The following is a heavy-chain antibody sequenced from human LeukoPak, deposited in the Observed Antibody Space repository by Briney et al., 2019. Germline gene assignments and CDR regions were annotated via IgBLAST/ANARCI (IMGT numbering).Heavy chain of an antibody. Sequence: ASVKVSCKASGYTFTGYYMHWVRQAPGQGLEWMGWMNPNSGNTGYAQKFQGRVTMTRNTSISTAYMELSSLRSEDTAVYYCARGPGGWPYYYYYMDVWGKGTTVTISS. J-gene: IGHJ6*03. V-gene: IGHV1-8*02. CDR1: GYTFTGYY. D-gene: IGHD6-19*01. CDR2: MNPNSGNT. CDR3: ARGPGGWPYYYYYMDV.